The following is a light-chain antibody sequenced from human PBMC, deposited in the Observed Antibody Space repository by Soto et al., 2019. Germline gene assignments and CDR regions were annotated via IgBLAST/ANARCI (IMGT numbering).Light chain of an antibody. V-gene: IGKV3-15*01. CDR1: QSVSSN. J-gene: IGKJ1*01. CDR2: GAS. Sequence: EIVMTQSPATLSVSPGERATLSCRASQSVSSNLAWYQQKPGQPPRLLIYGASTRATDIPARFSGSGSGTEFTLTISSLQSEDFAVYYCQQYNNWPWTFGQGTKVDIK. CDR3: QQYNNWPWT.